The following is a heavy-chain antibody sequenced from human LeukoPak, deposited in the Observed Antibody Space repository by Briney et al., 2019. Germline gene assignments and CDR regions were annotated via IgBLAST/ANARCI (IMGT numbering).Heavy chain of an antibody. CDR3: ARDRRSYSSGWYLDYGFDY. CDR1: GFTFSSYE. J-gene: IGHJ4*02. D-gene: IGHD6-19*01. V-gene: IGHV3-48*03. CDR2: ISSSGSTI. Sequence: GGSLRLSCAASGFTFSSYEMNWVRQAPGKGLEWVSYISSSGSTIYYADSLKGRFTISRDNSKTTLYLQMNSLRAQDTAVYYSARDRRSYSSGWYLDYGFDYWGQGTLVTVSS.